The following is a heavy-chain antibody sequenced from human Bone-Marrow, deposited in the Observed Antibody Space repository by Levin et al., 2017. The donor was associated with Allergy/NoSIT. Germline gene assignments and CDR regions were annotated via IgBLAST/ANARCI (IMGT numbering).Heavy chain of an antibody. CDR1: GFTFSSYG. D-gene: IGHD3-10*01. V-gene: IGHV3-33*01. CDR2: IWYDGSNK. Sequence: GESLKISCAASGFTFSSYGMHWVRQAPGKGLEWVAVIWYDGSNKYYADSVKGRFTISRDNSKNTLYLQMNSLRAEDTAVYYCARPRGVLWFGELVNDACDIWGQGTMVTVSS. CDR3: ARPRGVLWFGELVNDACDI. J-gene: IGHJ3*02.